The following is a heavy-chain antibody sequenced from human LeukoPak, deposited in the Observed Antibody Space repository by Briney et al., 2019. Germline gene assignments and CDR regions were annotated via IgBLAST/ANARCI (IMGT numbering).Heavy chain of an antibody. J-gene: IGHJ4*02. Sequence: GGSLRLSCAASGFTFSSYAMHWVRQAPGKGLEWVAVISYDGSNKYYADSVKGRFTISRDNSKNTLYLQMNSPRAEDTAVYYCASLSSSRRLNWGQGTLVTVSS. CDR2: ISYDGSNK. CDR1: GFTFSSYA. D-gene: IGHD6-13*01. CDR3: ASLSSSRRLN. V-gene: IGHV3-30-3*01.